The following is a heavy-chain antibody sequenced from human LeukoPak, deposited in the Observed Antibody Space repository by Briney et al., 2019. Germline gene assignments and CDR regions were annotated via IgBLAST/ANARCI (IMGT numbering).Heavy chain of an antibody. J-gene: IGHJ3*02. CDR2: IYYSGTT. CDR1: GGSISSYY. D-gene: IGHD2-21*01. CDR3: ARHDPVVDAFDI. V-gene: IGHV4-59*08. Sequence: SETLSLTCTVSGGSISSYYWSWIRQPPGKGLEWIGYIYYSGTTNYNPSLKSRVTISVDTSKNQFSLKLSSVTAADTAVYYCARHDPVVDAFDIWGQGTMVTVSS.